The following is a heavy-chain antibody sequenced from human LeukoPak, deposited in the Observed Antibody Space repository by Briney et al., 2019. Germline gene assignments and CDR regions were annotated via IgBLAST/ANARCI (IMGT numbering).Heavy chain of an antibody. CDR3: ARGDQYYDFWSGYGNFEMEV. Sequence: GASVKVSCKASGYTFTGYYIHWVRQAPGQGLEWMGWINPNSGGTNYAQKFQGRVTMTRDTSISTAYMELSRMRSDDTAVYYCARGDQYYDFWSGYGNFEMEVWGKGTTVT. CDR1: GYTFTGYY. CDR2: INPNSGGT. V-gene: IGHV1-2*02. D-gene: IGHD3-3*01. J-gene: IGHJ6*03.